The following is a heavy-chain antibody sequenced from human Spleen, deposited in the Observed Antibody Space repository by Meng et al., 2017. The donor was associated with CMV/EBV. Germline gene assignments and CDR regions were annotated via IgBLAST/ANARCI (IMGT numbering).Heavy chain of an antibody. V-gene: IGHV3-9*01. CDR3: AKDRGGGVGRFEAFDL. CDR1: GFTFDDYA. J-gene: IGHJ3*01. D-gene: IGHD3-10*01. CDR2: ISWNTGTI. Sequence: GGSLRLSCAASGFTFDDYAMQWVRQGPGKGLEWVSGISWNTGTIGYADSVKGRFTISRDNAKKSVYLQMNNLRPEDTALYYCAKDRGGGVGRFEAFDLWGQGAMVTVSS.